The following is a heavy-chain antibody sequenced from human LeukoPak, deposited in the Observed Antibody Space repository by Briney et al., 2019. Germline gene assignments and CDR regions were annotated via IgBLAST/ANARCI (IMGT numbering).Heavy chain of an antibody. CDR1: GFTVSTNY. J-gene: IGHJ5*02. CDR2: IKQDGSEK. Sequence: PGGSLRLSCAASGFTVSTNYMSWVRQAPGKGLEWVANIKQDGSEKHYVDSVKGRFTISRDNARKSLYLQMNSLRAEDTAVYYCASSLAVAAWFDPWGQGTLVTVSS. CDR3: ASSLAVAAWFDP. D-gene: IGHD6-19*01. V-gene: IGHV3-7*01.